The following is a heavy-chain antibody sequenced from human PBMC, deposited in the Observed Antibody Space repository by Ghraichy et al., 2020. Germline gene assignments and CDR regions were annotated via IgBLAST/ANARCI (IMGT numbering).Heavy chain of an antibody. D-gene: IGHD2-15*01. CDR1: GGSISSSSYY. CDR2: IYYSGST. J-gene: IGHJ5*02. Sequence: SCTVSGGSISSSSYYWGWIRQPPGKGLEWIGSIYYSGSTYYNPSLKSRVTISVDTSKNQFSLKLSSVTAADTAVYYCARLLGLGYCSGGSCYTGWFDPWGQGTLVTVSS. V-gene: IGHV4-39*01. CDR3: ARLLGLGYCSGGSCYTGWFDP.